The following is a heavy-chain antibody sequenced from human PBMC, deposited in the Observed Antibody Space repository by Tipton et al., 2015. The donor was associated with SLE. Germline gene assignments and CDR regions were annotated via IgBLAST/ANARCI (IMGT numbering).Heavy chain of an antibody. V-gene: IGHV3-23*01. CDR1: GFTFSSYA. D-gene: IGHD3-10*01. Sequence: SLRLSCAASGFTFSSYAMSWVRQAPGKGLEWVSGISGSGGSTYYADSVKGRFTISRDNSKNTLYLQMNSLRPEDTAVYYCAAGLLWFGECYYWGQGALVTVSS. J-gene: IGHJ4*02. CDR2: ISGSGGST. CDR3: AAGLLWFGECYY.